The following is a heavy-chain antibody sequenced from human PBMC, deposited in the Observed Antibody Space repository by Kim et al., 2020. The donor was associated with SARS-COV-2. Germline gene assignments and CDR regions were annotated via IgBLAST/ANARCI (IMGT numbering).Heavy chain of an antibody. V-gene: IGHV3-30*07. CDR3: ARDPGTPLYYYYMDV. Sequence: ADPVKVRFTISRDNSKNTLYLQMNSLRAEDTAVYYCARDPGTPLYYYYMDVWGKGTTVTVSS. J-gene: IGHJ6*03. D-gene: IGHD1-1*01.